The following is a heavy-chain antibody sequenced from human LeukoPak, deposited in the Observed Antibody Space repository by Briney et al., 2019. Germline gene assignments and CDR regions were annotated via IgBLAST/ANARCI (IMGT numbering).Heavy chain of an antibody. CDR3: ARDLFSYTTLRYFDY. CDR2: IYHTGNT. Sequence: SETLSLTCAVSGGSIRSSNWWSWVRQPPGKGLEWIGEIYHTGNTNYNPSLKSRVTISIDTSKNQFSLKPSSVTAADTAVYYCARDLFSYTTLRYFDYWGQGALVTVSS. CDR1: GGSIRSSNW. D-gene: IGHD2-15*01. V-gene: IGHV4-4*02. J-gene: IGHJ4*02.